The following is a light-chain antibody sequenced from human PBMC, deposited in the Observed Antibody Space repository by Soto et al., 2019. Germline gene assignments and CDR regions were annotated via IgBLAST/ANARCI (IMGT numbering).Light chain of an antibody. J-gene: IGKJ3*01. CDR2: DAS. V-gene: IGKV1-5*01. Sequence: DIQMTQSPSTLSASVGDRVTITCRASQSISSWLAWYQQKPGKAPKLLLYDASSLESGVPSRFSGSGSGTVFTLTISSLQPDDFASYYCQQYNSYSAFGPGTKVDIK. CDR1: QSISSW. CDR3: QQYNSYSA.